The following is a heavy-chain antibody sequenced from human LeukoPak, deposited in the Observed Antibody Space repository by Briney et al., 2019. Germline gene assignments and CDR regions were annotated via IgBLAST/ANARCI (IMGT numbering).Heavy chain of an antibody. J-gene: IGHJ4*02. CDR1: GEYFSTYY. CDR2: INHGGST. CDR3: ARPGLAYCGGDCYSSDGYYFDY. V-gene: IGHV4-34*01. D-gene: IGHD2-21*01. Sequence: PSETLSLTCAVYGEYFSTYYYSWIRQPPGKGLEWIREINHGGSTNYNPSLKSRLTISVDMSKKQFFLRLSSVTAADTAMYYCARPGLAYCGGDCYSSDGYYFDYWGQGTLVTVSS.